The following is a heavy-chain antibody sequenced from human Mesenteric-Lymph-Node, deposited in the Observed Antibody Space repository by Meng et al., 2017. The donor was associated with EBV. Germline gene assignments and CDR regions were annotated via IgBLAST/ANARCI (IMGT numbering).Heavy chain of an antibody. J-gene: IGHJ5*02. D-gene: IGHD4-11*01. CDR3: ARGKTVGRSPWFDP. V-gene: IGHV4-34*01. CDR2: SNQSGST. Sequence: QAHLQQGGAGLLKPSETLSLTCAVYGGAFSGYYWTWIRQSPGKGLEWIGESNQSGSTSYNPSLKSRVTISVDTSQNQFSLKLSSVTAADTAVYYCARGKTVGRSPWFDPWGQGTLVTVSS. CDR1: GGAFSGYY.